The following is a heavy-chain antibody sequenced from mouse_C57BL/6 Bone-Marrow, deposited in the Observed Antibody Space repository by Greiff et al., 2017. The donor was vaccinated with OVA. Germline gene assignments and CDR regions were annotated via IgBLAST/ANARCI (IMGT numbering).Heavy chain of an antibody. J-gene: IGHJ1*03. CDR3: ARRELYGNCRYWYFDV. D-gene: IGHD2-1*01. Sequence: VQLQQSGAELVRPGTSVKVSCKASGYAFTNYLIEWVKQRPGPGLEWIGVINPGSGGTNYNEKFKGKATLTADKSSSTAYMQLSSLTSEDSAVYFCARRELYGNCRYWYFDVWGTGTTVTVSS. CDR2: INPGSGGT. CDR1: GYAFTNYL. V-gene: IGHV1-54*01.